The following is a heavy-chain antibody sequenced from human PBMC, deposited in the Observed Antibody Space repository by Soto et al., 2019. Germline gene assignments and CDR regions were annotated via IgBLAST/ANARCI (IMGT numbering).Heavy chain of an antibody. J-gene: IGHJ2*01. CDR3: ASTEFDFWSGYYQNWYFDL. D-gene: IGHD3-3*01. V-gene: IGHV4-59*01. CDR2: IYYSGST. CDR1: GGSISSYY. Sequence: QVQLQESGPGLVKPSETLSLTCTVSGGSISSYYWSWIRQPPGKGLEWIGYIYYSGSTNYNPSLKSRVTISVDTSKNQFSLKLSSVTAADTAVYYCASTEFDFWSGYYQNWYFDLWGRGTLVTVSS.